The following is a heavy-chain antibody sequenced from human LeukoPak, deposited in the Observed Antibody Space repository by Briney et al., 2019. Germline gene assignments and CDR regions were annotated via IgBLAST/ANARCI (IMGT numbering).Heavy chain of an antibody. J-gene: IGHJ4*02. CDR3: AREEVAGPFDY. V-gene: IGHV4-39*07. CDR1: GGSISSSSYY. Sequence: PSETLSLTCTVSGGSISSSSYYWGWIRQPPGKGLEWIGSIYYSGSTYNPSLKSRVTISVDTSKNQFSLKLSSVTAADTAVYYCAREEVAGPFDYWGQGTLVTVSS. D-gene: IGHD6-19*01. CDR2: IYYSGST.